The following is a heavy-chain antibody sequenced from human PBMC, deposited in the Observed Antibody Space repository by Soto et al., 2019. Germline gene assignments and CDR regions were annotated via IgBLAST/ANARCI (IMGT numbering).Heavy chain of an antibody. CDR3: ARGSVEMARLDY. D-gene: IGHD5-12*01. CDR1: GGSFSGYY. V-gene: IGHV4-34*01. Sequence: LSLTCAVYGGSFSGYYWSWIRQPPGKGLEWIGEINHSGSTNYNPSLKSRVTISVDTSKNQFSLKLSSVTAADTAVYYCARGSVEMARLDYWGQGTLVTVSS. CDR2: INHSGST. J-gene: IGHJ4*02.